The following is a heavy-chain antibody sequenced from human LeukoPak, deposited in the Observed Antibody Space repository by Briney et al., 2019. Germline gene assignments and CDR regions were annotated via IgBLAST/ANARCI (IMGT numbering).Heavy chain of an antibody. CDR2: MYTSGGT. V-gene: IGHV4-61*02. D-gene: IGHD6-6*01. J-gene: IGHJ6*02. CDR1: GGSIKSGTYY. Sequence: SQTLSLTCTVSGGSIKSGTYYWTWIRQPAGKVLEWIGRMYTSGGTNYNPSLKGRVTMSVDTSKNQFSLKLSSVTAADTAVYYCAREGQLVALNYYYYYTMDVWGQGTTVTVSS. CDR3: AREGQLVALNYYYYYTMDV.